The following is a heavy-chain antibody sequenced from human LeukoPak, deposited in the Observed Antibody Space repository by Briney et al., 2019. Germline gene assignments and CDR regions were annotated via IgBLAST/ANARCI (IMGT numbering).Heavy chain of an antibody. D-gene: IGHD1-26*01. Sequence: GGSLRLSCAASGFRISDYYMSWIRLAPGKGLEWVSYISSSDNSISYVDSVKGRFTISRDNVNNSLYLQMNSLKASDTAMYYCARPFVGATTNFDYWGQGTLVTVSS. V-gene: IGHV3-11*01. J-gene: IGHJ4*02. CDR1: GFRISDYY. CDR3: ARPFVGATTNFDY. CDR2: ISSSDNSI.